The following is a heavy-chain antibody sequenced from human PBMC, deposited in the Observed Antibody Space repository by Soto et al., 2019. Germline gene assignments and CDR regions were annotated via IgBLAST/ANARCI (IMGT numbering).Heavy chain of an antibody. CDR2: IYHSGST. V-gene: IGHV4-61*01. J-gene: IGHJ4*02. Sequence: SETLSLTCTVSGGSVSSGSYYWSWIRQPPGKGLEWIGYIYHSGSTNYNPSLKSRVTISVDTSKNQFSLKLSSVTAADTAVYYCARFRRGGNYFDYWGQGTLVTVSS. CDR1: GGSVSSGSYY. CDR3: ARFRRGGNYFDY. D-gene: IGHD3-16*01.